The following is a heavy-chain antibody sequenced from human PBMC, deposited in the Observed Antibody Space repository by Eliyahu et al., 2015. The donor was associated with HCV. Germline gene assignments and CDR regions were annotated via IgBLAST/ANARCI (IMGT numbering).Heavy chain of an antibody. D-gene: IGHD6-19*01. CDR3: ASGGGGIAVTGTGGWFDP. CDR1: GGSITTYY. J-gene: IGHJ5*02. Sequence: VQLQESGPGLVKPSETLSLTCTVSGGSITTYYWSWIRQPPGKGLEWIGYIHYSGSTNYNPSLKSRVTISVDTSKNQFSLKLTSVTAADTAMYYCASGGGGIAVTGTGGWFDPWGQGTLVTVSS. CDR2: IHYSGST. V-gene: IGHV4-59*01.